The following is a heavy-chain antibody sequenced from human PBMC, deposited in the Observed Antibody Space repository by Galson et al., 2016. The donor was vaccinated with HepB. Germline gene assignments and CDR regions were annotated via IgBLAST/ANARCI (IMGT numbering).Heavy chain of an antibody. V-gene: IGHV3-23*01. CDR3: AKAPNIAGRSYSYYGMDV. D-gene: IGHD6-6*01. Sequence: SLRLSCAASGFTFSSYGMSWVRQAPGKGLQWVSGISGSGGSTYYTDSVKGRFTISRDNSKNTLSLQMNSLRAEDTAIYYCAKAPNIAGRSYSYYGMDVWGQGTTVTVSS. CDR2: ISGSGGST. CDR1: GFTFSSYG. J-gene: IGHJ6*02.